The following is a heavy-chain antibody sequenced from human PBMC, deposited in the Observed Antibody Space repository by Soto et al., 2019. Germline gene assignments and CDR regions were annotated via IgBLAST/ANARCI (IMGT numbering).Heavy chain of an antibody. CDR3: ARLALRVAKWFDP. CDR1: GGTFSSYA. J-gene: IGHJ5*02. V-gene: IGHV1-69*13. CDR2: IIPIFGTA. Sequence: SVKVSCKASGGTFSSYASSWVRQAPGQGLEWMGGIIPIFGTANYAQKFQGRVTITADESTSTAYMGLSSLRSEDTAVYYCARLALRVAKWFDPCGQGTLVTFSS. D-gene: IGHD5-12*01.